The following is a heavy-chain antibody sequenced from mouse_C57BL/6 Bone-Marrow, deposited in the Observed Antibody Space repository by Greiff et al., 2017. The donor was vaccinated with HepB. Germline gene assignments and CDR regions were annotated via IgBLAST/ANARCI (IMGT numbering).Heavy chain of an antibody. CDR1: GYTFTSYW. J-gene: IGHJ3*01. D-gene: IGHD1-1*01. CDR3: ARWTTVVAKAY. CDR2: IDPSDSYT. V-gene: IGHV1-59*01. Sequence: QVQLQQPGAELVRPGTSVKLSCKASGYTFTSYWMHWVKQRPGQGLEWIGVIDPSDSYTNYNQKFKGKATLTVDTSSSTAYMQLSSLTSEDSAVYYCARWTTVVAKAYWGQGTLVTVSA.